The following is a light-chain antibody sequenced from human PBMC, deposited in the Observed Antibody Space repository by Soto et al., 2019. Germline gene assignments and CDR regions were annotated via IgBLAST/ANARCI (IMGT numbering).Light chain of an antibody. Sequence: QAVVTQPPSVSGAPGQRGNMSCSGSSSNIGSKSVSWYQHLPQTAPKLHIYSNNQRPSGVPGRFSGSKSGTSASLAISGLQSDDETQYYCAAWDDSLNVLVFGGGTKLTVL. CDR1: SSNIGSKS. J-gene: IGLJ2*01. V-gene: IGLV1-44*01. CDR2: SNN. CDR3: AAWDDSLNVLV.